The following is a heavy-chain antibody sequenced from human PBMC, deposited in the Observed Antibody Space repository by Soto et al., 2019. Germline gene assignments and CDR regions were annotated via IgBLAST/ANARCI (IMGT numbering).Heavy chain of an antibody. J-gene: IGHJ4*02. D-gene: IGHD2-21*01. CDR1: GFTFSSYA. V-gene: IGHV3-64*01. CDR3: AREEICRGDCDSHFDY. CDR2: ISSNGGST. Sequence: EMQLVESGGGLVQTGGSLRLSYAASGFTFSSYAMHWVRQTPGKGLEYVSAISSNGGSTYYANFVKGRFTISRDNSKNTLYLQMGSLRAEDMAVYYFAREEICRGDCDSHFDYLGQGTLVTVSS.